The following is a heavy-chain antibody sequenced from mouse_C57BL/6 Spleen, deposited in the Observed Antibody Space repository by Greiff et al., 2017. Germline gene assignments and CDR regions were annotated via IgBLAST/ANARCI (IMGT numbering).Heavy chain of an antibody. D-gene: IGHD3-2*02. CDR1: GYTFTSYW. CDR2: IDPTDSYT. J-gene: IGHJ2*01. CDR3: ASSDSSGPDY. V-gene: IGHV1-69*01. Sequence: QVQLQQPGAELVMPGASVKLSCKASGYTFTSYWMHWVKQRPGQGLEWIGEIDPTDSYTNYNQKFKGKSTLTVDKSSSTAYMQLSSLTSEDSAVYYCASSDSSGPDYWGQGTPLTVSS.